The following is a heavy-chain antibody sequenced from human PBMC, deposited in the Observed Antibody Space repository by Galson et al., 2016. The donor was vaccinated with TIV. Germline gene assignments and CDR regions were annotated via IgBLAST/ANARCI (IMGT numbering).Heavy chain of an antibody. CDR1: GGTFSNYA. V-gene: IGHV1-69*06. D-gene: IGHD3-10*01. CDR3: ARGSPYGSSSLGIFEF. CDR2: ILPIYGTT. Sequence: SVKVSCKASGGTFSNYAITWVRQAPGQGLEWMGRILPIYGTTVYAQTFQDGLPLTAERSTGTANMELSSLRSEDTAMYYCARGSPYGSSSLGIFEFWGQGTQVTVSS. J-gene: IGHJ3*01.